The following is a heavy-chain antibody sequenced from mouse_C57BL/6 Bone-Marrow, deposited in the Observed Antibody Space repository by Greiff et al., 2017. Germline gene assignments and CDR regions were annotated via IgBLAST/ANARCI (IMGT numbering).Heavy chain of an antibody. J-gene: IGHJ4*01. Sequence: VQLQESGAELAKPGASVKLSCKASGYTFTSYWMHWVKQRPGQGLEWIGYINPSSGYPKSNQKFKDQATLTADQSSSTAYMHMSSLTYEDSAIYYCAAYYGSSHYYSMDYWGQGTSGTVSS. V-gene: IGHV1-7*01. D-gene: IGHD1-1*01. CDR1: GYTFTSYW. CDR3: AAYYGSSHYYSMDY. CDR2: INPSSGYP.